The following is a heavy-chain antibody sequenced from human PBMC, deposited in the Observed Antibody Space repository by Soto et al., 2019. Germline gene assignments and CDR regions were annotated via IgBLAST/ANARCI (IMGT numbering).Heavy chain of an antibody. Sequence: GVSLRLSCAASGFTFSSYSMNWVRQAPGKGLEWVSYISSSSSTIYYADSVKGRFTISRDNAKNSLYLQMNSLRAEDTAVYYCARDPGVLYSSGWYVDYWGQGTLVTVSS. CDR1: GFTFSSYS. CDR2: ISSSSSTI. CDR3: ARDPGVLYSSGWYVDY. V-gene: IGHV3-48*04. D-gene: IGHD6-19*01. J-gene: IGHJ4*02.